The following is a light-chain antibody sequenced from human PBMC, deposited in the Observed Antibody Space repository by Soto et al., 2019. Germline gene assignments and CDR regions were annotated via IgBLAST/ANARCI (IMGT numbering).Light chain of an antibody. CDR1: SSNIASNF. V-gene: IGLV1-51*02. J-gene: IGLJ3*02. CDR3: GTWDSSLTAGV. CDR2: ENV. Sequence: QSVLTQPPSVSAAPGQKVAISCSGSSSNIASNFVSWYQQDPGTAPKLLIFENVKRPSGIPDRFSGSKSGTSATLDITGLQTGDEADYFCGTWDSSLTAGVFGGGTKLTVL.